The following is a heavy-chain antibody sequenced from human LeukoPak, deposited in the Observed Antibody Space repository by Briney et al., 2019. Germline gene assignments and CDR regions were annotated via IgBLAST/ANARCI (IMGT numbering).Heavy chain of an antibody. J-gene: IGHJ3*02. D-gene: IGHD2-2*01. CDR1: GYTFTSYG. V-gene: IGHV1-18*01. CDR2: ISAYNGNT. CDR3: ARDRPVPAADDAFDI. Sequence: ASVKVSCKASGYTFTSYGISWVRQAPGQGLEWMGWISAYNGNTNYAQKLQGRVTMTTDTSTSTAYMELRSLRSDDTAVYYCARDRPVPAADDAFDIWGQGTMVTVSS.